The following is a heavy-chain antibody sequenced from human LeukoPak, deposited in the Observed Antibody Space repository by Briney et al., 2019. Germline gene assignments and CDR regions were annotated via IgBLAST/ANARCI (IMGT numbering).Heavy chain of an antibody. CDR2: INTNSGGK. CDR1: GYIFTGYY. CDR3: ASILKYVDTDMGAFDI. Sequence: SVKVSRKASGYIFTGYYMHWVRQAPAQGLEWMGGINTNSGGKNYAQKFQGRVTMTRDTSISTAYMELSRLRSDDTAVYYCASILKYVDTDMGAFDIWGQGTMVTVSS. D-gene: IGHD5-18*01. J-gene: IGHJ3*02. V-gene: IGHV1-2*02.